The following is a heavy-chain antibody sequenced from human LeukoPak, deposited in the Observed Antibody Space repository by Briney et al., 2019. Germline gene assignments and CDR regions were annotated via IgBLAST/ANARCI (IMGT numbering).Heavy chain of an antibody. CDR1: GFTFYRSA. V-gene: IGHV3-23*01. CDR2: SGMDGDT. D-gene: IGHD3-22*01. CDR3: AKKTPGNYPYDY. J-gene: IGHJ4*02. Sequence: GGSLRLSCAASGFTFYRSAMNCVRQAPGKGLEWVSASGMDGDTYYADPVKGRFTLTRDNSTNTLYLQMNSLRAEDTAVYHCAKKTPGNYPYDYWGQGTLVTVSP.